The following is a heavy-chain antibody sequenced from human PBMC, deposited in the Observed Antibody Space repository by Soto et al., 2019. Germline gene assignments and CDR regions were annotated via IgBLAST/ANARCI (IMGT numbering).Heavy chain of an antibody. V-gene: IGHV4-59*08. CDR2: IYYSGST. CDR1: GGSISYYY. CDR3: ARHLRRDGYNYYFDF. D-gene: IGHD1-1*01. J-gene: IGHJ4*02. Sequence: XETLSLTCIVSGGSISYYYWSWIRQSPGKGLEWIGYIYYSGSTKYSPSLESRVTMSVDTSKNQFSLKLSSVTAADTAVYFCARHLRRDGYNYYFDFWGQGTLVTVSS.